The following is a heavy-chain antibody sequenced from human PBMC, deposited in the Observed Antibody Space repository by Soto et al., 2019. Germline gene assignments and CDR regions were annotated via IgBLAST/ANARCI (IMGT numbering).Heavy chain of an antibody. V-gene: IGHV4-59*01. CDR3: ARLARWGEELRSYFDY. D-gene: IGHD7-27*01. J-gene: IGHJ4*02. CDR1: GGSISSYY. Sequence: SETLSLTCTVSGGSISSYYWSWIRQPPGKGLEWIGYIYYSGSTNYNPSLKSRVIISVDTSKNQFSLKLSSVTAADTAVYYCARLARWGEELRSYFDYWGQGTLVTVSS. CDR2: IYYSGST.